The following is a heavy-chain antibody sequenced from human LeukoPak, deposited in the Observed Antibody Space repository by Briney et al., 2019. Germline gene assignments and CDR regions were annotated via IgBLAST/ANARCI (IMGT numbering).Heavy chain of an antibody. CDR1: GGSISSYY. D-gene: IGHD6-19*01. J-gene: IGHJ4*02. V-gene: IGHV4-59*01. CDR2: IYYGGST. CDR3: ARRVYSSDPFDY. Sequence: SETLSLTCTVSGGSISSYYWSWIRQPPGKGLEWIGYIYYGGSTNYNPSLKSRVTISVDTSKNQFSLKLSSVTAADTAVYYCARRVYSSDPFDYWGQGTLVTVSS.